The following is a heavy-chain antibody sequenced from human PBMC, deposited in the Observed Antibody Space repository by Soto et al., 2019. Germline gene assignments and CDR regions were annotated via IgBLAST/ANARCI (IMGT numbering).Heavy chain of an antibody. CDR2: INPSRGGT. CDR1: AYTFTSYY. CDR3: TRSIITTAGTEAFDL. Sequence: XXAEVKKPGASVRVSCKASAYTFTSYYVHWVRQAPGQGPXWMGMINPSRGGTDYAQKFXGSVTMTRDTSTTTVYMELSSLRSEDTALYYCTRSIITTAGTEAFDLWGQGTLVTVSS. D-gene: IGHD6-13*01. J-gene: IGHJ3*01. V-gene: IGHV1-46*03.